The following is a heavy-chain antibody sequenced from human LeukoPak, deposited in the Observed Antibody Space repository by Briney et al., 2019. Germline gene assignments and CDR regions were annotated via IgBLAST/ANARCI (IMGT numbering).Heavy chain of an antibody. CDR1: GFTISSYY. CDR3: ARDSSSFPHFFAY. Sequence: GGSLRLSCVASGFTISSYYMNWIRQAPGKGLEWVSLLYSDGSTFYGDSVKGRFTISRDNSKNTVYLQMNSLRGEDTAVYYCARDSSSFPHFFAYWGQGTLVTVSS. CDR2: LYSDGST. D-gene: IGHD2/OR15-2a*01. J-gene: IGHJ4*02. V-gene: IGHV3-53*01.